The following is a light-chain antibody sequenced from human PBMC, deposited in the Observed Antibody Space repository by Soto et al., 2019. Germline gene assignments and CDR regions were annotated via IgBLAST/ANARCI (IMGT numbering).Light chain of an antibody. J-gene: IGKJ1*01. V-gene: IGKV1-5*03. CDR2: KAS. CDR1: QSISSW. CDR3: QHYQSYLWT. Sequence: DIQMTQSPSTLSASVGDRVTITCRASQSISSWLAWYQQKPGKAGKVLIYKASTLESGVPSRFSGSGSGTEFTLTINGLQPDDFATYYCQHYQSYLWTFGQGTKVDIK.